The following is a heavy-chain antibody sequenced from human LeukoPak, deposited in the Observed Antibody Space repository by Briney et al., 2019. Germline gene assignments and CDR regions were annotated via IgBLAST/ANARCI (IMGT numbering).Heavy chain of an antibody. J-gene: IGHJ4*02. Sequence: SETLSLTCTVSGGSISSYYWSWIRQPPGKGLEWIGYIYYSGSTYYNPSLKSRVTISVDTSKNQFSLKLSSVTAADTAVYYCARAKGYDFWSGYYGNWGQGTLVTVSS. CDR3: ARAKGYDFWSGYYGN. CDR1: GGSISSYY. CDR2: IYYSGST. D-gene: IGHD3-3*01. V-gene: IGHV4-59*08.